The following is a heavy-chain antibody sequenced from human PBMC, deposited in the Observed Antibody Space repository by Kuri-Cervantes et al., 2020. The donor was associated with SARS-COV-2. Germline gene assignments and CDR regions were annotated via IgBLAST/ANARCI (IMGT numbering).Heavy chain of an antibody. D-gene: IGHD2-15*01. CDR3: ARDRVVPGDYYYYGMDV. CDR2: IIPIFGTA. Sequence: SVKVSCKASGGTFSSYAISWVRQAPGQGLEWMGGIIPIFGTANYAQKFQGGVTITAGESTSTACMELSSLRSEDTAVYYCARDRVVPGDYYYYGMDVWGQGTTVTVSS. J-gene: IGHJ6*02. CDR1: GGTFSSYA. V-gene: IGHV1-69*13.